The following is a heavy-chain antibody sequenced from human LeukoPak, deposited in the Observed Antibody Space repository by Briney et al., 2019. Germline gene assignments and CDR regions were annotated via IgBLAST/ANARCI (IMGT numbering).Heavy chain of an antibody. CDR2: ISYDGSNK. D-gene: IGHD2-2*01. J-gene: IGHJ5*02. Sequence: GRSLRLSCAASGFTFSTYAIHWVRQAPGKGLEWVAVISYDGSNKYYADSVKGRFTISRDNSKNTLYLQMSSLRVEDTAIYYCARAKVPVVMDWFDPWGQGTLVTVSS. V-gene: IGHV3-30-3*01. CDR3: ARAKVPVVMDWFDP. CDR1: GFTFSTYA.